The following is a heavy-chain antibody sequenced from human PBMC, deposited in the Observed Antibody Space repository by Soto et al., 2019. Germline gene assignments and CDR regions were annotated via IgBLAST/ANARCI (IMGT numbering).Heavy chain of an antibody. CDR3: ARYWGWVQYYFDY. CDR2: IWYDGSNK. CDR1: GFTFSSYG. Sequence: QVQLVESGGGVVQPGRSLRLSCAASGFTFSSYGMHWVRQAPGKGLEWVAVIWYDGSNKYYADSVKGRFTISRDNSKNTLYLQMNSLIAEGTAVYYCARYWGWVQYYFDYWGQGTLVTVSS. D-gene: IGHD3-16*01. V-gene: IGHV3-33*01. J-gene: IGHJ4*02.